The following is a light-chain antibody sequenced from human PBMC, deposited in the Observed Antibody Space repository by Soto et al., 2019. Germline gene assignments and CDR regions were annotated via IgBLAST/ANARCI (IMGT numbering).Light chain of an antibody. CDR3: QQHGSSPAIT. Sequence: IVLTQSPGILSFSPGERATLSCRASQCVSSSYLAWYQQKPGQAPRLLIYGASSRATGIPDRFSGSGSGTDYTLTISRLEPEDFAVYYCQQHGSSPAITFGQGTRLEIK. CDR1: QCVSSSY. V-gene: IGKV3-20*01. J-gene: IGKJ5*01. CDR2: GAS.